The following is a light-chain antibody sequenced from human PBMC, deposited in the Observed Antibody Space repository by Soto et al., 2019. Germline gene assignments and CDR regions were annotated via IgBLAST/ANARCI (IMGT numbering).Light chain of an antibody. CDR1: QSVLYSSNNKNY. V-gene: IGKV4-1*01. CDR2: WAS. J-gene: IGKJ1*01. Sequence: DIVMTQSPDSLAVSLGERATINCKSSQSVLYSSNNKNYLAWYQQKPGQPPKLLIYWASTRESGVPDRFSGSGSGTDFTLTISSLQAEDVAVYYCQQYYSNWTFGQGTKVEIK. CDR3: QQYYSNWT.